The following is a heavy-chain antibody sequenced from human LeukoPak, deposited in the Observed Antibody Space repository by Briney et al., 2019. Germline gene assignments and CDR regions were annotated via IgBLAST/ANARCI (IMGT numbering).Heavy chain of an antibody. V-gene: IGHV1-18*01. J-gene: IGHJ4*02. Sequence: ASVKVSCKASGYTFTSYGISWVRQAPGQGLEWIGWISAYNGNTNYAQKLQGRVTMTTDTSTSTAYMELRSLRSDDTAVYYCARDSPFIVVVPAAHFDYWGQGTLVTVSS. D-gene: IGHD2-2*01. CDR2: ISAYNGNT. CDR3: ARDSPFIVVVPAAHFDY. CDR1: GYTFTSYG.